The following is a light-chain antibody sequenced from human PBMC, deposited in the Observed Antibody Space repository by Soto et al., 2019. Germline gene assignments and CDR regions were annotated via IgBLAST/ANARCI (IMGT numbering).Light chain of an antibody. Sequence: DIQMTQSPSSLSASVGDRVTITCRASQSISSHLNWYQQKPGKAPKLLIYAASSLQSGVPSRFSGRGSGTDFTLTISSLQPEDFATYYCQESYSTPLFTFGPGTKVDIK. CDR2: AAS. J-gene: IGKJ3*01. V-gene: IGKV1-39*01. CDR1: QSISSH. CDR3: QESYSTPLFT.